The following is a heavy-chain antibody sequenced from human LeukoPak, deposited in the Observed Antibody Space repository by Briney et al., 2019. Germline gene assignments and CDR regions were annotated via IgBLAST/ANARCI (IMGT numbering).Heavy chain of an antibody. CDR2: IKQDGSEK. Sequence: GGSLRLSCAASGFTLSSYWMSWVRQAPGKGLEWVANIKQDGSEKYYVDSVKGRFTISRDNVKNSLYLQMNSLRAEDTAVYYCARTQWLRFMFLNYYYYYMDVWGKGTTVTISS. V-gene: IGHV3-7*01. J-gene: IGHJ6*03. D-gene: IGHD5-12*01. CDR1: GFTLSSYW. CDR3: ARTQWLRFMFLNYYYYYMDV.